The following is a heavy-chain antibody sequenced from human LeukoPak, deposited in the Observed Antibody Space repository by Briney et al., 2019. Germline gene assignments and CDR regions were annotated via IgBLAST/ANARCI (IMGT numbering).Heavy chain of an antibody. CDR3: ARVVVGATNSRFDP. Sequence: SETLSLTRTVSGGSISSYYWSWIRQPAGKGLEWIGRIYTSGSTNYNPSLKSRVTMSVDTSKNQFSLKLSSVTAADTAVYYCARVVVGATNSRFDPWGQGTLVTVSS. CDR1: GGSISSYY. D-gene: IGHD1-26*01. V-gene: IGHV4-4*07. CDR2: IYTSGST. J-gene: IGHJ5*02.